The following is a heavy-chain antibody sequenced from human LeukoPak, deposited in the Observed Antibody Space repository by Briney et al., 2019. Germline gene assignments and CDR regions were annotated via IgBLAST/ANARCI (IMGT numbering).Heavy chain of an antibody. Sequence: ASVKVSCKASGYTFTSYDINWVRQATGQGLEWMGWMNPNSGNTGYAQKFQGRVTMTRNTSISTAYMELSSLRSEDTAVYYCAGYGDYSVGMDVWGQGTTVTVSS. V-gene: IGHV1-8*01. CDR3: AGYGDYSVGMDV. CDR2: MNPNSGNT. J-gene: IGHJ6*02. CDR1: GYTFTSYD. D-gene: IGHD4-17*01.